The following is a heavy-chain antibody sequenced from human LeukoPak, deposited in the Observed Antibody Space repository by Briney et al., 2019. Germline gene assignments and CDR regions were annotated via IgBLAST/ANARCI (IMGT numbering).Heavy chain of an antibody. J-gene: IGHJ4*02. CDR1: GFTFSTYW. CDR3: TRGRYYLEY. CDR2: INSGGSST. Sequence: PGGSLRLSCAASGFTFSTYWMHWVRQAPGKGLVWVSRINSGGSSTSYADSVKGRITISRDNAKNTLYLQMNNLRAEDTAVYYCTRGRYYLEYWGQGILVTVSS. V-gene: IGHV3-74*01. D-gene: IGHD3-9*01.